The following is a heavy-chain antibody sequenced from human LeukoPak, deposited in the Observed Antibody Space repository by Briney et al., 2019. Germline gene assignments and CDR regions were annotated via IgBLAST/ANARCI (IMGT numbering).Heavy chain of an antibody. V-gene: IGHV4-59*08. CDR2: IYYSGST. D-gene: IGHD1-26*01. J-gene: IGHJ4*02. CDR1: GFTFSSYA. CDR3: ARQVVGRGTDY. Sequence: GSLRLSCAASGFTFSSYAMHWVRQAPGKGLEWIGYIYYSGSTNYNPSLKSRVTISVDTSKNQFSLKLSSVTAADTAVYYCARQVVGRGTDYWGQGTLVTVSS.